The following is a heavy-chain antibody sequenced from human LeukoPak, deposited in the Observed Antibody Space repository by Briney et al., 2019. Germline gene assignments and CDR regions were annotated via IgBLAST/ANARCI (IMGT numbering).Heavy chain of an antibody. CDR3: AKDLRYYDSSGYPYY. CDR1: GFTFSSYG. CDR2: IRYDGSNK. Sequence: GGSLRPSCAASGFTFSSYGMHWVRQAPGKGLEWVAFIRYDGSNKYYADSVKGRFAISRDNSKNTLYLQMNSLRAEDTAVYYCAKDLRYYDSSGYPYYWGQGTLVTVSS. D-gene: IGHD3-22*01. J-gene: IGHJ4*02. V-gene: IGHV3-30*02.